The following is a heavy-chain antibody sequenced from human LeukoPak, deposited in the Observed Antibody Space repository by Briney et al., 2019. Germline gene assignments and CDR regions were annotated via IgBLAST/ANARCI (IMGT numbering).Heavy chain of an antibody. V-gene: IGHV3-11*01. CDR1: GFTFSDYY. J-gene: IGHJ3*02. CDR2: ISSSGSTI. CDR3: ARDCLGGSCYWGAFDI. D-gene: IGHD2-15*01. Sequence: PGGSLRLSCAASGFTFSDYYMSWIRQAPGKGLGWVSYISSSGSTIYYADSVKGRFTISRDNAKNSLYLQMNSLRAEDTAVYYCARDCLGGSCYWGAFDIWGQGTMVTVSS.